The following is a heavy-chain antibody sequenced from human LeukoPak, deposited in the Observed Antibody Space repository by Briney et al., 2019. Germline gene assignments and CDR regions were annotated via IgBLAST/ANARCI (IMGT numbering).Heavy chain of an antibody. Sequence: SETLSLTCTVSGGSISSYYWSWIRQPPGKGLEWLGYIYYSGSTNYNPSLNSRVTISVDTSKNQFSLRLSSVTAADTAIYYCARAVSGRFDYWGQGTLVTVSS. CDR2: IYYSGST. CDR3: ARAVSGRFDY. J-gene: IGHJ4*02. CDR1: GGSISSYY. V-gene: IGHV4-59*08. D-gene: IGHD6-19*01.